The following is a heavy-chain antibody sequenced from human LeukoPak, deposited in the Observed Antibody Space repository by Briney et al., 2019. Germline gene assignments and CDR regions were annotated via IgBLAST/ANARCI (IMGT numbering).Heavy chain of an antibody. D-gene: IGHD3-22*01. CDR3: AKAYYDDSGYYYWLDP. CDR2: INAGNGNT. J-gene: IGHJ5*02. Sequence: ASVKVSCKASVDTFTRYLMYWVRQAPGQRPEWMGWINAGNGNTKYSQKFQGRVTITRDTSASTAYMELSSLRSEDTAVYYCAKAYYDDSGYYYWLDPWGQGTLVTVSS. V-gene: IGHV1-3*01. CDR1: VDTFTRYL.